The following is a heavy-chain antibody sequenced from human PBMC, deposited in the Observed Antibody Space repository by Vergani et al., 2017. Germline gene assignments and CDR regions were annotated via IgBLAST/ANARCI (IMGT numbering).Heavy chain of an antibody. CDR1: GFTFSSYS. J-gene: IGHJ3*02. CDR2: ISSSSSYI. D-gene: IGHD1-26*01. CDR3: ARDDIVGATTTPDAFDI. Sequence: EVQLVESGGGLVKPGGSLRLSCAASGFTFSSYSMNWVRQAPGKGLEWVSSISSSSSYIYYADSVKGRFTISRDNAKNSLYLQMNSLRAEDTAVYYCARDDIVGATTTPDAFDIWGQGTRVTVSS. V-gene: IGHV3-21*01.